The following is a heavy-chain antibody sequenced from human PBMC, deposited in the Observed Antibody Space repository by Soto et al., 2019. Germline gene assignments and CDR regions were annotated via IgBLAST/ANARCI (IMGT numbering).Heavy chain of an antibody. D-gene: IGHD1-20*01. Sequence: SXTLSLTCTVSGGSISSGGYYWSWIRQHPGKGLEWIGYIYYSGSTYYNPSLKSRVTISVDTSKNQFSLKLSSVTAADTAVYYCAREVGITGTKDGFDPWGQGTLVTVSS. V-gene: IGHV4-31*03. CDR1: GGSISSGGYY. J-gene: IGHJ5*02. CDR3: AREVGITGTKDGFDP. CDR2: IYYSGST.